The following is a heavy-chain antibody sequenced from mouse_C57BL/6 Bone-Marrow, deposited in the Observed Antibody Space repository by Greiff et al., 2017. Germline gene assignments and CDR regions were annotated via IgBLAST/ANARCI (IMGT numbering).Heavy chain of an antibody. CDR1: GFTITDYY. J-gene: IGHJ3*01. V-gene: IGHV14-1*01. CDR2: INPEDGGT. D-gene: IGHD1-1*02. Sequence: VQLQQSGAELVRPGASVKLSCTASGFTITDYYMHWVKQRPEQGLEWIGRINPEDGGTEYAPKFQGKATMTADTSSNTAYLQLSSLTSEDPAVYYFNTSEGCYRFAYWGQGTLVTVSA. CDR3: NTSEGCYRFAY.